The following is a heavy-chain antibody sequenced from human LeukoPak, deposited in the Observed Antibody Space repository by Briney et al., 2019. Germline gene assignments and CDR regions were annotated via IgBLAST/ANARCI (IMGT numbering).Heavy chain of an antibody. Sequence: SETLSLTCTVSGYSISSGYYWGWIRQPPGKGLEWIGTIHHSGSTYYIPSLKSRVTISVDTSKNHFSLKLSSVTAADTAVYYCAKSNGYGLVDIWGQGTMVTVSS. D-gene: IGHD3-10*01. CDR1: GYSISSGYY. CDR2: IHHSGST. J-gene: IGHJ3*02. V-gene: IGHV4-38-2*02. CDR3: AKSNGYGLVDI.